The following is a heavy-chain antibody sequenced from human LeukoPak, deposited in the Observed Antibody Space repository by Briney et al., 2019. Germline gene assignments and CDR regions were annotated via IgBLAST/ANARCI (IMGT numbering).Heavy chain of an antibody. V-gene: IGHV1-18*01. Sequence: ASVKVSCKASGYTFTSYGISWVRQAPGQGLEWMGWISAYNGNTNYAQKLQGRVTMTTDTSTSTAYMELRSLRSDDTAVYYCARDRGWGNYYDSSGYSLSGPSYWGQGTLVTVSS. CDR1: GYTFTSYG. CDR3: ARDRGWGNYYDSSGYSLSGPSY. CDR2: ISAYNGNT. J-gene: IGHJ4*02. D-gene: IGHD3-22*01.